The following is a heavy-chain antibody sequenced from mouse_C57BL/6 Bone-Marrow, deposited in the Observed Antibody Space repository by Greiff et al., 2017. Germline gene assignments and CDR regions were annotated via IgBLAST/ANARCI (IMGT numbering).Heavy chain of an antibody. D-gene: IGHD2-3*01. CDR2: IYPGDGDT. CDR3: AREGWLLPWFAY. J-gene: IGHJ3*01. CDR1: GYAFSSSW. V-gene: IGHV1-82*01. Sequence: LLESGPELVKPGASVKISCKASGYAFSSSWMNWVKQRPGKGLEWIGRIYPGDGDTNYNGKFKGKATLTADKSSSTAYMQLSSLTSEDSAVYFCAREGWLLPWFAYWGQGTLVTVSA.